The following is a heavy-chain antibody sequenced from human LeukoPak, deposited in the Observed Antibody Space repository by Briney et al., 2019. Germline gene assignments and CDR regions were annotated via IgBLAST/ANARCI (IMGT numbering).Heavy chain of an antibody. D-gene: IGHD2-15*01. CDR1: GFTFSSYA. CDR2: ISYDGSNK. J-gene: IGHJ1*01. V-gene: IGHV3-30-3*01. CDR3: AKEALGYCSGGSCYPEYFQH. Sequence: GGSLRLSCAASGFTFSSYAMHWVRQAPGKGLEWVAVISYDGSNKYYADSVKGRFTISRDNSKNTLYLQMNSLRAEDTAVYYCAKEALGYCSGGSCYPEYFQHWGQGTLVTVSS.